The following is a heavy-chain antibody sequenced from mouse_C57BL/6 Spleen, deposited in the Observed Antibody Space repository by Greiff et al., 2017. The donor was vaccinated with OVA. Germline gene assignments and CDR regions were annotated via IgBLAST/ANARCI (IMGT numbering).Heavy chain of an antibody. CDR3: ASTIYDGYPAWFAY. J-gene: IGHJ3*01. CDR1: GYSFTDYN. D-gene: IGHD2-3*01. CDR2: INPNYGTT. Sequence: LVESGPELVKPGASVKISCKASGYSFTDYNMNWVKQSNGKSLEWIGVINPNYGTTSYNQKFKGKATLTVDQSSSAAYMQLNSLTSEDSAVYYCASTIYDGYPAWFAYWGQGTLVTVSA. V-gene: IGHV1-39*01.